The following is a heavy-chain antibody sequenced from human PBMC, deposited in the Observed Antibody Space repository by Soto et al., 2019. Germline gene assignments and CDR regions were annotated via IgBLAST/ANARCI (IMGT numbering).Heavy chain of an antibody. CDR3: ARESTTMTYGMEV. Sequence: SETLSLTCTVSGGSISSGDYYWSWIRQPPGKGLEWIGYIYYSGSTYYNSSLKSRVTLSVETSKNQFSLERSAVTAAGTAVYYCARESTTMTYGMEVWGQATTVIV. D-gene: IGHD4-17*01. V-gene: IGHV4-30-4*01. CDR2: IYYSGST. CDR1: GGSISSGDYY. J-gene: IGHJ6*02.